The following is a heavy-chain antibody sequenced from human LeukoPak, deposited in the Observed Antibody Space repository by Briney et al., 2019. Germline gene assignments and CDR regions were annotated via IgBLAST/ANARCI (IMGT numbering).Heavy chain of an antibody. CDR1: GFTFSSYE. CDR2: ISSSGSTI. D-gene: IGHD4-17*01. CDR3: ARGRDYGDYFEYFQH. Sequence: GGSLGLSCAASGFTFSSYEMNWVRQAPGKGLEWVSCISSSGSTIYYADSVKGRFTISRDNAKNPLYLQMNSLRAEDTAVYYCARGRDYGDYFEYFQHWGQGTLVTVSS. V-gene: IGHV3-48*03. J-gene: IGHJ1*01.